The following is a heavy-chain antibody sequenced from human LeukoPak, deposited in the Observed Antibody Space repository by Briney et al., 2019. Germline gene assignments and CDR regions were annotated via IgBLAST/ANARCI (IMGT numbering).Heavy chain of an antibody. D-gene: IGHD2-15*01. CDR2: ISGSGGST. Sequence: GGSLRLSCAASAFTFRSYAMIWVRQAPGKGLEWVSTISGSGGSTYYADSVKGRFTISRDNSKNTVYLQMNSLRVEDTAVYYCRRGIYCSGGSCYRDAFDIWGQGTMVTVSS. V-gene: IGHV3-23*01. J-gene: IGHJ3*02. CDR3: RRGIYCSGGSCYRDAFDI. CDR1: AFTFRSYA.